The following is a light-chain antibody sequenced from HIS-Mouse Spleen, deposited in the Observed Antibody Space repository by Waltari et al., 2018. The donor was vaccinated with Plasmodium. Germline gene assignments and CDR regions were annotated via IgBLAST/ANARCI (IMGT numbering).Light chain of an antibody. CDR3: QVWDSSSDHVV. CDR2: DDS. Sequence: SSVLTQPPSASVAPGKTARIPCGGNNLGSKSVHWYQQKPGQAPVLAVYDDSDRPSGIPERFSGSNSGNTATLTISRVEAGDEADYYCQVWDSSSDHVVFGGGTKLTVL. V-gene: IGLV3-21*03. CDR1: NLGSKS. J-gene: IGLJ2*01.